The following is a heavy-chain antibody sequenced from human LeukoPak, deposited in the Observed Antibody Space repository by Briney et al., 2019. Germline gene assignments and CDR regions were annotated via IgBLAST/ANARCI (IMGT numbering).Heavy chain of an antibody. D-gene: IGHD3-10*01. Sequence: PGGSLRLSCAASGFTFSSFAMSWVRQAPGKGLEWVSAISGNGGGTYYADSVKGRFTISRDDSRNTLYLQLSSLRAEDTAVYYCAKDLITMVRGSPMDVWGQGTTVTVSS. CDR1: GFTFSSFA. CDR2: ISGNGGGT. CDR3: AKDLITMVRGSPMDV. V-gene: IGHV3-23*01. J-gene: IGHJ6*02.